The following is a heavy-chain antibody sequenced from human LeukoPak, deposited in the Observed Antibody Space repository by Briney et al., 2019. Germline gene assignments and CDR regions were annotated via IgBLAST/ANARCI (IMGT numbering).Heavy chain of an antibody. CDR2: INHSGST. CDR1: GRSFSGYY. D-gene: IGHD1-7*01. CDR3: ARAPYNWNYRFDP. J-gene: IGHJ5*02. Sequence: EXXSLTCAVYGRSFSGYYWSWIRQPPGKGLEWIGEINHSGSTNYNPSLKSRVTISVDTSKNQFSLKLSSVTAADTAVYYCARAPYNWNYRFDPWGQGTLVTVSS. V-gene: IGHV4-34*01.